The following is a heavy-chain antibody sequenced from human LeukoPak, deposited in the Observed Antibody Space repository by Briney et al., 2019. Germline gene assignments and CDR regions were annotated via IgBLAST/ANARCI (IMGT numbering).Heavy chain of an antibody. V-gene: IGHV3-21*01. CDR3: ARKSSSLRGGVFDY. Sequence: PGGSLRLSCAASGFTFSSYSMNWVRQAPGKGLEWVSSISSSSSYIYYADSVKGRFTISRDNSKNTLYLQMNSLRAEDTAVYYCARKSSSLRGGVFDYWGQGTLVTVSS. CDR1: GFTFSSYS. D-gene: IGHD6-13*01. CDR2: ISSSSSYI. J-gene: IGHJ4*02.